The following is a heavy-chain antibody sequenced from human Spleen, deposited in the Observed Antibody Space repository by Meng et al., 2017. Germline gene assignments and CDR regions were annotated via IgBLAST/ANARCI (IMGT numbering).Heavy chain of an antibody. J-gene: IGHJ6*02. Sequence: QVQLQQWGAGLLKPSETLALTCAVDGGSFSGYHWSWIRQSPEKGLEWIGEINQSGSTNYNPSLKSRVTISVDTSKNQFSLRLNSVTAADTAVYYCARGVWYYYGMDVWGQGTTVTVSS. CDR1: GGSFSGYH. V-gene: IGHV4-34*01. CDR2: INQSGST. CDR3: ARGVWYYYGMDV.